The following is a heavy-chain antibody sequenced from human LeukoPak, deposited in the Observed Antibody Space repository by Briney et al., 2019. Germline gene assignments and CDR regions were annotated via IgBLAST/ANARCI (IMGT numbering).Heavy chain of an antibody. CDR3: ATKLLVLGEQNH. CDR2: FDPEDGET. CDR1: GYTLTELS. V-gene: IGHV1-24*01. J-gene: IGHJ5*02. Sequence: ASVKVSCKVSGYTLTELSMHWVRQAPGKGLEWMGGFDPEDGETIYAQKFQGRVTMTEDTSTDTAYMELSSLRAEDTAVYYFATKLLVLGEQNHWGQGTLVTVSS. D-gene: IGHD3-10*01.